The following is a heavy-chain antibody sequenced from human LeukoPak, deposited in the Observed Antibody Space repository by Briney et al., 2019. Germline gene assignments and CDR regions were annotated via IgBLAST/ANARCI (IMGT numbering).Heavy chain of an antibody. CDR1: GGSINNDY. CDR2: IYRGGTT. CDR3: AKNVNALGDVNWFDP. D-gene: IGHD2-8*01. J-gene: IGHJ5*02. V-gene: IGHV4-59*01. Sequence: SETLYLSCAVSGGSINNDYWNWIRQPPGQGLEWIGFIYRGGTTNYNRSLKGRVAISVDTSKTQFSLRLSSVAAANTAIYYCAKNVNALGDVNWFDPWGQGTLVTVSS.